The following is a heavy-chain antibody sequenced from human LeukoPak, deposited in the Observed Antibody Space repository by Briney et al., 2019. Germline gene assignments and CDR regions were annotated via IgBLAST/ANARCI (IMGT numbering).Heavy chain of an antibody. Sequence: PSETLSLTCTVSGGSISSYYWSWIRQPPGKGLEWIGYIYYSGSTTYNPSLKSRVTISVDTSKNQFSLKLSSVTAADTAVYYCARRGYGMDVWGQGTPVTVSS. J-gene: IGHJ6*02. CDR2: IYYSGST. CDR1: GGSISSYY. D-gene: IGHD3-10*01. V-gene: IGHV4-59*01. CDR3: ARRGYGMDV.